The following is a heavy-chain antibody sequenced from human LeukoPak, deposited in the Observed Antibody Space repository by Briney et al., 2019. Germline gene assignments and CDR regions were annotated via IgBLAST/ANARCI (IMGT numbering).Heavy chain of an antibody. V-gene: IGHV3-30-3*01. CDR1: GFPFTSYG. CDR3: ARDRIRNFDYMYYFDS. J-gene: IGHJ4*02. Sequence: PGGSLRLSCAASGFPFTSYGTHWVRQAPGKGLEWVAFVSYDGSSQYYADSAKGRFTISRDNSKNTLYLQMNSLRAEDTAVYYCARDRIRNFDYMYYFDSWGQGTLVTVSS. CDR2: VSYDGSSQ. D-gene: IGHD3-9*01.